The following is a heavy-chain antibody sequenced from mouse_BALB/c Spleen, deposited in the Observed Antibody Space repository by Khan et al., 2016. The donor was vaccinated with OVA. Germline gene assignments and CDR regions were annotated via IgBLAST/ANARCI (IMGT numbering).Heavy chain of an antibody. CDR1: GYAFTNYL. CDR2: INPGSGGT. Sequence: VQLQQSGAELVRPGTSVKVSCKASGYAFTNYLIEWIKQRPGQGLEWIGVINPGSGGTNSNEKFKGKATMTAAKSSSTAYMQLSSLTSDDSSVYFCAIKNKAYYGNYYTVDDWGQGTSVTVSS. J-gene: IGHJ4*01. CDR3: AIKNKAYYGNYYTVDD. V-gene: IGHV1-54*01. D-gene: IGHD2-10*01.